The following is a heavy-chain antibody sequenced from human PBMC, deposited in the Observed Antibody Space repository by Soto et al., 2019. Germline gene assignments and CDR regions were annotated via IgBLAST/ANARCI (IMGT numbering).Heavy chain of an antibody. Sequence: APGKGPWKAFGFTFTRYGIGWGRQAPGQGLEWMGWISAYNGNTNYAQKLQGRVTMTTDTSTSTAYMELRSLRSDDTAVYYCARSGHDYGDYNWYFDLWGRGTLVTVSS. CDR1: GFTFTRYG. CDR2: ISAYNGNT. V-gene: IGHV1-18*01. J-gene: IGHJ2*01. D-gene: IGHD4-17*01. CDR3: ARSGHDYGDYNWYFDL.